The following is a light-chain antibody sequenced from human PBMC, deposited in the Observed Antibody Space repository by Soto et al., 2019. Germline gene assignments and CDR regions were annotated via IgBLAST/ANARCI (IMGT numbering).Light chain of an antibody. V-gene: IGLV1-51*01. Sequence: QSVLTQPPSVSAAPGQKVTISCSGSNSNIGKNYVSWYQQFPGTAPRLLIFDNNQRPSGIPDRFSGSKSGTSATLGITGLQTGDEADYYCAAWDSSLSAGVFGGGTKLTVL. J-gene: IGLJ3*02. CDR3: AAWDSSLSAGV. CDR1: NSNIGKNY. CDR2: DNN.